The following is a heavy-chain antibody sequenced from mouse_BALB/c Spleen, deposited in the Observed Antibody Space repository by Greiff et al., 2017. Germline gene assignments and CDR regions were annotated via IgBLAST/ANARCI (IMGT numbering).Heavy chain of an antibody. CDR3: ARGIGAMDY. V-gene: IGHV1-7*01. J-gene: IGHJ4*01. Sequence: LQESGAELAKPGASVKMSCKASGYTFTSYWMHWVKQRPGQGLEWIGYINPSTGYTEYNQKFKDKATLTADKSSSTAYMQLSSLTSEDSAVYYCARGIGAMDYWGQGTSVTVSS. CDR2: INPSTGYT. CDR1: GYTFTSYW.